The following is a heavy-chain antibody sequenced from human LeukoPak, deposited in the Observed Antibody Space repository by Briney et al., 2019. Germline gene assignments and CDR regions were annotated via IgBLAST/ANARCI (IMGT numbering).Heavy chain of an antibody. V-gene: IGHV3-23*01. CDR3: AKGGSSSWDYFDY. J-gene: IGHJ4*02. CDR2: ISGSGGST. D-gene: IGHD6-13*01. Sequence: GGSLRLSCAASGCTFSSYGMSWVRQAPGKGLEWVSAISGSGGSTYYSDSVKGRFTISRDNYKNTLYLQMNSLRAEDTAVYYCAKGGSSSWDYFDYWGQGTLVTVSS. CDR1: GCTFSSYG.